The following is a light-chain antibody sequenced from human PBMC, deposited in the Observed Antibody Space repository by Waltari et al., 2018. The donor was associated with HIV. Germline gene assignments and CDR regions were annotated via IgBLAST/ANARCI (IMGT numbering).Light chain of an antibody. Sequence: DIQMTQSPSTLSASLGDRVTITCRASQKISSWLAWYQQKPGKAPNLLIYQGSTLQGGVPSRFSGSGSGTDFTLTINKLQSDDFGTYYCQQYDTFPYTFGPGTNLEIK. V-gene: IGKV1-5*01. CDR2: QGS. CDR1: QKISSW. J-gene: IGKJ2*01. CDR3: QQYDTFPYT.